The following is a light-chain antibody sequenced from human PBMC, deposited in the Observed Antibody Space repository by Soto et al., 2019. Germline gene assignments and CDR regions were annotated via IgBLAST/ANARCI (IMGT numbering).Light chain of an antibody. CDR3: SSYTSSSPYV. Sequence: QSALTQPASVSGSPGQSITISCTGTSSDVGGYNYVSWYQQHPGKAPKLMIYDVSNRPSGVSNRFSGSKSGNTASLTISGLQAEDEADYYCSSYTSSSPYVFGIGTKVPVL. CDR1: SSDVGGYNY. V-gene: IGLV2-14*01. CDR2: DVS. J-gene: IGLJ1*01.